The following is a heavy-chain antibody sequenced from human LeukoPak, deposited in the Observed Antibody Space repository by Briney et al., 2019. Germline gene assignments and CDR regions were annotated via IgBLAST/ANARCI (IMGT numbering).Heavy chain of an antibody. CDR3: AKDHDYGGNPGTWFDP. D-gene: IGHD4-23*01. Sequence: GGSLRLSCAASGFTFSNYWMGWVRQAPGKGLEWVSGIGGGGSATYYADSVKGRFIISRDNPKNTLYLQMNSLTVEDTAVYFCAKDHDYGGNPGTWFDPWGQGTLVTVSS. J-gene: IGHJ5*02. V-gene: IGHV3-23*01. CDR2: IGGGGSAT. CDR1: GFTFSNYW.